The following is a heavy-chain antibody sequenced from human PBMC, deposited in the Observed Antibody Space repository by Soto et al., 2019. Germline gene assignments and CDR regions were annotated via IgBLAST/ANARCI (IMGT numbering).Heavy chain of an antibody. D-gene: IGHD2-2*01. J-gene: IGHJ4*02. CDR2: VSAYNRNT. CDR1: GYTFTNYG. Sequence: QVQLVQSGVEVKKPGASVKVSCQASGYTFTNYGITWLRQAPGQGLEWMGWVSAYNRNTNYAQRFQDRVTMTTDTSTRTAYMELRNLKSDYTAIYFCARERQYEPLLYWGQGTLVTVSS. CDR3: ARERQYEPLLY. V-gene: IGHV1-18*01.